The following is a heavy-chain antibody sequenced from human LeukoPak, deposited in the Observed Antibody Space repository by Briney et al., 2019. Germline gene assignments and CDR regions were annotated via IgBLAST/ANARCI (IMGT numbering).Heavy chain of an antibody. CDR2: INPSGGST. J-gene: IGHJ6*02. D-gene: IGHD3-3*01. V-gene: IGHV1-46*01. CDR1: GGTFSSYA. Sequence: GASVKVSCKASGGTFSSYAISWVRQAPGQGLEWMGIINPSGGSTSYAQKFQGRVTMTRDTSTSAVYMELSSLRSEDTAVYYCARDGRFLEWFYGMDVWGQGTTVTVSS. CDR3: ARDGRFLEWFYGMDV.